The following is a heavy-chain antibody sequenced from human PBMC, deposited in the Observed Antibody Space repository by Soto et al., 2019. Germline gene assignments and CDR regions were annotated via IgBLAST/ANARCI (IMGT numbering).Heavy chain of an antibody. J-gene: IGHJ4*02. CDR3: VKSGDNYNLLDY. D-gene: IGHD4-4*01. V-gene: IGHV3-11*06. CDR2: SSNSGSFT. CDR1: RCAVSDHY. Sequence: CLRLCCAAWRCAVSDHYMSWIRQAPGKGLEWIGYSSNSGSFTRYADSVKGRFSISRDNAKSSLYLQISSLRGDDTATYYCVKSGDNYNLLDYWGQGTPVTVSS.